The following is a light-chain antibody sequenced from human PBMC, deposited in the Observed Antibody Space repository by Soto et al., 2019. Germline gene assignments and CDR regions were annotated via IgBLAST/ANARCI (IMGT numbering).Light chain of an antibody. Sequence: SYELAQPPSVSVAPGQTAKISCGGDDIGSKSVHWYRQRPGQAPVLVVFVDFDRPSAIPERFSGSNSGNTATLTISRVEAGDEADYYCQVWDSGSDHYVFGTGTKLTVL. CDR1: DIGSKS. CDR2: VDF. CDR3: QVWDSGSDHYV. V-gene: IGLV3-21*02. J-gene: IGLJ1*01.